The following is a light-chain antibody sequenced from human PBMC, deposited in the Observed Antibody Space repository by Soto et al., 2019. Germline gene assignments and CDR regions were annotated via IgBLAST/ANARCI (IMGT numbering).Light chain of an antibody. CDR1: QSVLYSSDNKNY. V-gene: IGKV4-1*01. CDR2: WAS. Sequence: DIVMTQSPDSLAVSLGERATINCMSSQSVLYSSDNKNYLAWYQQKPGQSPKLLFYWASTRGSGVPDRFSGSGSGTDFTLTISSLQAEDVAVYYCQQYYSTPRTFGQGTRVEIK. J-gene: IGKJ1*01. CDR3: QQYYSTPRT.